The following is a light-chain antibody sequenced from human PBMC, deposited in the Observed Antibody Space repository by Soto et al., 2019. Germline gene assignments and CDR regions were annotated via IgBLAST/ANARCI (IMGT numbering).Light chain of an antibody. V-gene: IGLV1-44*01. CDR3: AAWDDSLSGVV. J-gene: IGLJ2*01. CDR2: SNS. Sequence: QAVVTQPPSASGTPGQGVTISCSGGTSNIGGNTVNWYQQLPGTAPKLLIYSNSQRPSGVPDRFSASKSGASASLAISGLQSDDEADYYCAAWDDSLSGVVFGGGTKLTVL. CDR1: TSNIGGNT.